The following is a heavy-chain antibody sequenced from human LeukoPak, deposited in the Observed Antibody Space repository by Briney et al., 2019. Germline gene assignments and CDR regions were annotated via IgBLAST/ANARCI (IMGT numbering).Heavy chain of an antibody. CDR1: GFTFSRHA. D-gene: IGHD3-10*01. CDR3: ANGAGITVLRGVRPEYFQH. V-gene: IGHV3-23*01. Sequence: GGTLRLSCAASGFTFSRHAMSLVGLAPGAALEGLSAVSGICRCQDYADSVTGLFTISRDNSKDTVYLEMNSLRVEDTAVYSWANGAGITVLRGVRPEYFQHWGKGTLVTVSS. J-gene: IGHJ1*01. CDR2: VSGICRCQ.